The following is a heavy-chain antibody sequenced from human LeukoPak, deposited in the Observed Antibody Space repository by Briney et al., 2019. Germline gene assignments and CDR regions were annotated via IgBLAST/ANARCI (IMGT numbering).Heavy chain of an antibody. CDR2: ISAYNVNT. Sequence: RASVKVSCKASGYNLISYGIIWVRQAPGHGLEWMGWISAYNVNTNYAQKFQGRVTMTTDTSTSTAYMELRSLKSDDTAVYFCARPYDTSGYYNYYFDYWGQGTLVTVS. D-gene: IGHD3-22*01. J-gene: IGHJ4*02. CDR1: GYNLISYG. V-gene: IGHV1-18*01. CDR3: ARPYDTSGYYNYYFDY.